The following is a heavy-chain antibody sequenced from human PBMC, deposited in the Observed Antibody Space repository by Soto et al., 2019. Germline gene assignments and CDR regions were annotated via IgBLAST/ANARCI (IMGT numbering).Heavy chain of an antibody. V-gene: IGHV4-61*01. Sequence: PSETLSLTCTVSGGSVSSGSYYWSWIRQPPGKGLEWIGYIYYSGSTNYNPSLKSRVTISVDTSKNQFSLKLSSVTAADTAVYYCARRLWNTPIDYWGQGTLVTVSS. CDR2: IYYSGST. D-gene: IGHD5-18*01. J-gene: IGHJ4*02. CDR1: GGSVSSGSYY. CDR3: ARRLWNTPIDY.